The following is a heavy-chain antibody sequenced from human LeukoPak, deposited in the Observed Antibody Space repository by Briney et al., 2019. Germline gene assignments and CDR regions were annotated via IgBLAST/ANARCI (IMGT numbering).Heavy chain of an antibody. Sequence: GGSLRLSCAASGFTFSSYWMHWVRQAPGKGLVWVSRINTDGSSTRNADSVKGRFTISRDNAKNTLYLQMNSLGAEDTAVYYCARAGYSGGLDYWGQGTLVTVSS. V-gene: IGHV3-74*01. CDR2: INTDGSST. CDR1: GFTFSSYW. D-gene: IGHD6-19*01. CDR3: ARAGYSGGLDY. J-gene: IGHJ4*02.